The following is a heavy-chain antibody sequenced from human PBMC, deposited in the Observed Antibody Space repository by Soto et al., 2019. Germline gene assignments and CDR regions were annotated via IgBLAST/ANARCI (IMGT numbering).Heavy chain of an antibody. Sequence: GGSLRLSCAASGFTFSSYAMHWVRQAPGKGLEWVSAISGSGGSTYYADSVKGRFTISRDNSKNTLYLQMNSLRAEDTAVYYCAKVNRYCSGGSCSLGMDVWGQGTTVTVSS. CDR2: ISGSGGST. CDR3: AKVNRYCSGGSCSLGMDV. D-gene: IGHD2-15*01. CDR1: GFTFSSYA. J-gene: IGHJ6*02. V-gene: IGHV3-23*01.